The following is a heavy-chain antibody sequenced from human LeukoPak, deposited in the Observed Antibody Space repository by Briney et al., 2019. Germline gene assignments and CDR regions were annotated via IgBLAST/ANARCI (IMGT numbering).Heavy chain of an antibody. CDR1: GGSISSSSYY. Sequence: SETLSLTCTVSGGSISSSSYYWGWIRQPPGKGLEWIGSIYYSGSTYYNPSLKSRVTISVDTSKNQFSLKLSSVTAADTAVYYCARPQYYYDSSGYYLEGNWFDPWGQGTLVTVSS. J-gene: IGHJ5*02. CDR2: IYYSGST. D-gene: IGHD3-22*01. CDR3: ARPQYYYDSSGYYLEGNWFDP. V-gene: IGHV4-39*01.